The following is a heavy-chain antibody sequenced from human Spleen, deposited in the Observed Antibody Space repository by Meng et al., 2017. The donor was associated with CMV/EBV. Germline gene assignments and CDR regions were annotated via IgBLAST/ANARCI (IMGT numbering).Heavy chain of an antibody. CDR3: ASGCSSTSCYIFRWFDP. Sequence: YTFPGHYMHWVRQVPGQGLEWMGWINPNNGGTNYAQKFQGRVTMTTDTSINTAYMELSRLRSDDTAVYYCASGCSSTSCYIFRWFDPWGQGTPVTVSS. CDR1: YTFPGHY. V-gene: IGHV1-2*02. CDR2: INPNNGGT. D-gene: IGHD2-2*02. J-gene: IGHJ5*02.